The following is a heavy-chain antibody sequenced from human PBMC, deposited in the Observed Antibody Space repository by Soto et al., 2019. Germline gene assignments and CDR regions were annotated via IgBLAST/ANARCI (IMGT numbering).Heavy chain of an antibody. D-gene: IGHD6-13*01. Sequence: SETLSLTCTVSGGSISNYYGSWSRQPPGQGLEWIGYIYYSVSTSYNPSLKSRVTISVDMSKNQFSQKLRSVTAADTAVYFCASVWYSNHIAWSDPWGQRTLVTVS. CDR3: ASVWYSNHIAWSDP. CDR1: GGSISNYY. CDR2: IYYSVST. J-gene: IGHJ5*02. V-gene: IGHV4-59*01.